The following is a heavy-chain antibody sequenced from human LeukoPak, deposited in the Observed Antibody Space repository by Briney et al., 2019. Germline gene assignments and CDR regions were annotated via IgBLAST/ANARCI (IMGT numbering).Heavy chain of an antibody. D-gene: IGHD1-26*01. J-gene: IGHJ3*02. CDR1: GGTFSSYA. Sequence: SVKVSCKASGGTFSSYAISWVRQAPGQGLEWLGRIIPILGIANYAQKLQGRVTMTTDTSTSTAYMELRSLRSDDTAVYYCASRIVGATRGDAFDIWGQGTMVTVSS. CDR2: IIPILGIA. CDR3: ASRIVGATRGDAFDI. V-gene: IGHV1-69*04.